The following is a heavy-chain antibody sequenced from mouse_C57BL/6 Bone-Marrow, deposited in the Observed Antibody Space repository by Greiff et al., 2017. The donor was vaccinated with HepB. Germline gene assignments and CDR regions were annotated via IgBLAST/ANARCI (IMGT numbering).Heavy chain of an antibody. D-gene: IGHD3-3*01. Sequence: QVQLKQSGAELVRPGASVTLSCKASGYTFTDYEMHWVKQTPVHGLEWIGAIDPETGGTAYNQKFKGKAILTADKSSSTAYMELRSLTSEDSAVYYCTRGWGYAMDYWGQGTSVTVSS. CDR3: TRGWGYAMDY. V-gene: IGHV1-15*01. CDR1: GYTFTDYE. J-gene: IGHJ4*01. CDR2: IDPETGGT.